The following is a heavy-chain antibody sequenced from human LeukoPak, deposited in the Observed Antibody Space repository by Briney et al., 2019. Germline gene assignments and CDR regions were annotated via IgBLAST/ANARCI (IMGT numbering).Heavy chain of an antibody. Sequence: GGSLRLSCAASGFTFSSYWMHWVRQTPGKGLVCVSRINSAGSSTDYADSVKGRFTISRDNAKNSLYLQMNSLRDEDTAVYYCARETPEYDWGQGTLVTVSS. D-gene: IGHD1-14*01. CDR3: ARETPEYD. V-gene: IGHV3-74*01. CDR2: INSAGSST. CDR1: GFTFSSYW. J-gene: IGHJ4*02.